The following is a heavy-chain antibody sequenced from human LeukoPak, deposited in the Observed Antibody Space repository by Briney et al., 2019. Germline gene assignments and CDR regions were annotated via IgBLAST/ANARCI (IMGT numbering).Heavy chain of an antibody. CDR2: IIPIFGTA. CDR1: GGTFSSYA. CDR3: ARNQNDYSNTNYYHYMDV. J-gene: IGHJ6*03. Sequence: SVKVSCKASGGTFSSYAISWVRQAPGQGLEWMGGIIPIFGTANYAQKFQGRVTITTDESTSTAYMELSSLRSEDTAVYYCARNQNDYSNTNYYHYMDVWGKGTTVTVSS. D-gene: IGHD4-11*01. V-gene: IGHV1-69*05.